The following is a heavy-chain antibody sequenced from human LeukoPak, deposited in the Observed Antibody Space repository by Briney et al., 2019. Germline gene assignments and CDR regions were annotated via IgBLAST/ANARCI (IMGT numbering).Heavy chain of an antibody. CDR1: GFTFSSYA. CDR3: ARDRNIVVPPAQDAFDI. V-gene: IGHV3-30-3*01. CDR2: ISYDGSNK. D-gene: IGHD2-2*01. J-gene: IGHJ3*02. Sequence: GRSLRLSCAASGFTFSSYAMHWVRQAPGKGLEWVAVISYDGSNKYYADSVKGRFTISRDNSKNTVYLQMNSLRAEDTAVYYCARDRNIVVPPAQDAFDIWGQGTMVTVSS.